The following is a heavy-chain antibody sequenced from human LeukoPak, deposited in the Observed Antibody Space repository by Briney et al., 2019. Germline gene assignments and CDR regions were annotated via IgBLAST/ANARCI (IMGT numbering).Heavy chain of an antibody. CDR3: ARAPNPVVREPQRVLVV. J-gene: IGHJ6*02. CDR2: ISYDGSNK. V-gene: IGHV3-30-3*01. CDR1: GFTFCSYA. D-gene: IGHD3-10*01. Sequence: GGSLRLSCAASGFTFCSYAMHWVRQAPGKGLGWVAVISYDGSNKYYADSVKGRFTISRDNSKNTLYLQMNSLRAEDTAVYYCARAPNPVVREPQRVLVVWGQGTTVIVSS.